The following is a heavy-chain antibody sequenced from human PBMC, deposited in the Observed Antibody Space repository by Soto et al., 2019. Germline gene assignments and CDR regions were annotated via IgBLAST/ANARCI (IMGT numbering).Heavy chain of an antibody. V-gene: IGHV1-3*01. CDR1: GYTFTSYA. D-gene: IGHD4-17*01. CDR3: APTVTTLGSFQH. CDR2: INAGNGNT. J-gene: IGHJ1*01. Sequence: QVQLVQSGAEVKQPGASVKVSCKASGYTFTSYAMHWVRQAPGQRLEWMGGINAGNGNTKYSQKFQGRVTITRDTSASTAYMELSSLRSEDTDVYYCAPTVTTLGSFQHWGQGTLVTVSS.